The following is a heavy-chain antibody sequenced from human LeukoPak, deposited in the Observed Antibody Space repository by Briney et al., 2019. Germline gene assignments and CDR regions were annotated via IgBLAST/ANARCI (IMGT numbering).Heavy chain of an antibody. CDR2: ISAYNGNR. V-gene: IGHV1-18*01. Sequence: ASVKVSFKASGYTFTDFGISWVRQAPGQGLEWMGWISAYNGNRNYVQKFQDRVTMTTDTSTSTAYMELRSLRSDDTAMYYCTRDLGVDTTMIFFDYWGQGTLVTVSS. D-gene: IGHD5-18*01. CDR1: GYTFTDFG. CDR3: TRDLGVDTTMIFFDY. J-gene: IGHJ4*02.